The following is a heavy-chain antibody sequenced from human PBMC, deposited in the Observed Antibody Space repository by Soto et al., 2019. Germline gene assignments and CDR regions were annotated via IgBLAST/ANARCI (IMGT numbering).Heavy chain of an antibody. CDR1: GFMFNNSA. V-gene: IGHV3-23*01. Sequence: EVELLESGGGLVQPGGSLRLSCKASGFMFNNSAMTCVRQAPGQGLQGVASVSDNGGSRGGTYYADSVKGRFTISRDNSKNTLYLQLDSLTGADTAVYYCARAKAVVIAALDIWGQGTMVTVSS. CDR3: ARAKAVVIAALDI. CDR2: VSDNGGSRGGT. D-gene: IGHD2-21*01. J-gene: IGHJ3*02.